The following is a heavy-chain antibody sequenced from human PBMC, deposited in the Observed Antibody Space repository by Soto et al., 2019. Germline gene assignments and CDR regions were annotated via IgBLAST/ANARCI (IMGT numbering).Heavy chain of an antibody. CDR3: AGHPIGYSVYDSDY. D-gene: IGHD5-12*01. Sequence: ASETLSLTCTVSGGSISSSSYYWGWIRQPPGKGLEWIGSIYYSGSTYYNPSLKSRVTISVDTSKNQFSLKLSSLAASDSFVFFCAGHPIGYSVYDSDYWGQGTLVTVSS. CDR2: IYYSGST. V-gene: IGHV4-39*01. J-gene: IGHJ4*02. CDR1: GGSISSSSYY.